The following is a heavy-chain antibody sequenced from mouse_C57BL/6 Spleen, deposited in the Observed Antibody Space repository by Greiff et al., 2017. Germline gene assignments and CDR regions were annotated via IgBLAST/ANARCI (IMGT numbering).Heavy chain of an antibody. CDR2: IYPGDGDT. CDR1: GYAFSSSW. CDR3: ARDPFAY. V-gene: IGHV1-82*01. J-gene: IGHJ3*01. Sequence: QAQLQQSGPELVKPGASVKISCKASGYAFSSSWMNWVKQRPGKGLEWIGRIYPGDGDTNYNGKFKGKATLTADKSPSTAYMQLSSLTSEDSAVYFCARDPFAYWGQGTLVTVSA.